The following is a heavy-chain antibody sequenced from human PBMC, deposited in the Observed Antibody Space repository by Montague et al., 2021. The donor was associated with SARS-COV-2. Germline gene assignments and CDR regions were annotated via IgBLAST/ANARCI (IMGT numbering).Heavy chain of an antibody. V-gene: IGHV4-39*07. CDR2: IYYSGYT. D-gene: IGHD6-13*01. Sequence: SETLSLTCTVSGGSISSSSYYWGWIRQPPGKGLEWIGSIYYSGYTHYNPSLKSRVTISVDTTKNHFSLRLISVTAADTAVYYCAISGSWGIFDPWGQGTLVTVSS. CDR1: GGSISSSSYY. J-gene: IGHJ5*02. CDR3: AISGSWGIFDP.